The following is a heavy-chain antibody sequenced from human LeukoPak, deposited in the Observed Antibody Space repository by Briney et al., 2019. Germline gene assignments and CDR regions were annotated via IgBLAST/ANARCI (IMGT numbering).Heavy chain of an antibody. CDR1: GGSISSSSYH. CDR2: IYYSGST. Sequence: SETLSLTCTVSGGSISSSSYHWGWIRQPPGKGLEWIGSIYYSGSTYYNPSLKSRVTISVDTSKNHFSLKLSSATAADTAVYYCARQLGWSPYHYYYYYMDVWGKGTTVTISS. D-gene: IGHD2-15*01. V-gene: IGHV4-39*01. J-gene: IGHJ6*03. CDR3: ARQLGWSPYHYYYYYMDV.